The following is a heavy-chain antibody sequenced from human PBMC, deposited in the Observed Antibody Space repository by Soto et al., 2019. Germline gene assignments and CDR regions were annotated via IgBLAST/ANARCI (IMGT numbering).Heavy chain of an antibody. CDR1: WFTVNSDY. D-gene: IGHD3-16*01. Sequence: PGWSLRLSCASSWFTVNSDYMNWIRQTPGKGLEWVAFIYNGESTHYADSVKGRFTISSDRSKNTLYLQMNSLRIEDTAVYYCARDGRGLGKLSLFEYWGQGTLVTVSS. CDR3: ARDGRGLGKLSLFEY. V-gene: IGHV3-53*01. J-gene: IGHJ4*02. CDR2: IYNGEST.